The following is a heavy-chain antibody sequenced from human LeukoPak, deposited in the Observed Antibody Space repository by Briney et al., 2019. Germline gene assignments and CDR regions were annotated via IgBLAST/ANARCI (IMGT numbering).Heavy chain of an antibody. CDR2: IIPIFGTA. J-gene: IGHJ4*02. D-gene: IGHD4-17*01. CDR3: ARDFATVTSDY. CDR1: GGTFSSYA. Sequence: SVTVSCKASGGTFSSYAISWVRQAPGQGLEWLGRIIPIFGTANYAQKFQGRVTITADKSTSTAYMELSSLRSEDTAVYYCARDFATVTSDYWGQGTLVTVSS. V-gene: IGHV1-69*06.